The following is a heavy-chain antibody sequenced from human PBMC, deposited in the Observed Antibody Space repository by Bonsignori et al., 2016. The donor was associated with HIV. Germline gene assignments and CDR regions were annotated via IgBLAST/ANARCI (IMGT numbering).Heavy chain of an antibody. Sequence: DVQLLQSGSEVKKPGTSLQISCKASGFTFSNYWIAWVRQMPGKGLEWMGIIYPGDSDTKYSPSFQGQITISADRSITTAYLQWRNLKASDSATYFCARSSFGERGHFDYWGPGNPGHRLL. D-gene: IGHD3-10*01. CDR1: GFTFSNYW. CDR3: ARSSFGERGHFDY. V-gene: IGHV5-51*03. CDR2: IYPGDSDT. J-gene: IGHJ4*02.